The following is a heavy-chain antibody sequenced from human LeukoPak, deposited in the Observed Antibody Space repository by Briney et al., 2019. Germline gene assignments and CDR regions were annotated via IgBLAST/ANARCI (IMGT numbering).Heavy chain of an antibody. CDR1: GFTFSTYG. CDR3: AKDPPNSRTIN. J-gene: IGHJ4*02. V-gene: IGHV3-23*01. CDR2: ISGSGGST. Sequence: GGSLRPSCAASGFTFSTYGMSWVRQAPGKGLEWVSGISGSGGSTYYADSVKGRFTISRDNSKNTLFLQMNSLRAEDTAVYYCAKDPPNSRTINWGQGTLVTVSS. D-gene: IGHD1-14*01.